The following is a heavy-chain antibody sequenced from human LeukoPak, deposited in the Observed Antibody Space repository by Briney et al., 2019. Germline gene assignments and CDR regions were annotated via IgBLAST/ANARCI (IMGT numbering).Heavy chain of an antibody. Sequence: SETLSLTPTVSRGSLSSGGYYWSWIRQPPGKGLESIGEINHSGSTNYNTSLKSRVTISVDTSKNQFSLKLSSVTAADTAVYYCASRHDSSAYAVCYWGQGTLVTVSS. CDR3: ASRHDSSAYAVCY. CDR1: RGSLSSGGYY. CDR2: INHSGST. J-gene: IGHJ4*02. V-gene: IGHV4-34*01. D-gene: IGHD3-22*01.